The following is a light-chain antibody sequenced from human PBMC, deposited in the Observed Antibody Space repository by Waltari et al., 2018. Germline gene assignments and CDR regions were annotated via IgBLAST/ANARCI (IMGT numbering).Light chain of an antibody. CDR2: RAS. V-gene: IGKV1-5*03. Sequence: DIQMTQSPSTLSASVGDSVTISCRASQSVSTWLAWYQQKPGKAPRLLIYRASSLQTGVPSRFSGTGSGTEFTLTISSLQPDDFATYYCQRYNTYWTFGQGTKVEIK. CDR3: QRYNTYWT. CDR1: QSVSTW. J-gene: IGKJ1*01.